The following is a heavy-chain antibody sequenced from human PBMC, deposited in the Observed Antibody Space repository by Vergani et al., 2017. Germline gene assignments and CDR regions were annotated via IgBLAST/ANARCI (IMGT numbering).Heavy chain of an antibody. D-gene: IGHD6-6*01. J-gene: IGHJ4*02. V-gene: IGHV4-34*01. CDR2: INHSGNT. Sequence: QVQLQQWGAGLLKPSETLSLTCAVYGGSFSGYYWSWIRQPPGKGLEWSGKINHSGNTNYNPSLKSRVTISVDTSKNQFSLKLSSVSAADTAVYYCARGIAARSYTRGDYWGQGTLVTVSS. CDR1: GGSFSGYY. CDR3: ARGIAARSYTRGDY.